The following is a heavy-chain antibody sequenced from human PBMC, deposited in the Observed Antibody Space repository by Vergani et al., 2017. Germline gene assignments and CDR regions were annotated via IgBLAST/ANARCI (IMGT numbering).Heavy chain of an antibody. D-gene: IGHD4/OR15-4a*01. V-gene: IGHV4-34*02. Sequence: QVQLQQSGAGLLKPSETLSLMCGLYGGLFRGYYWSWIRQSPGKGLEWIWEIDHSGSANYNPTLKTRVIISVDTSKNQFSLTLTSVTAADTAVYYCARHGPSYYDYYMHVWGKGTTVTVSS. CDR1: GGLFRGYY. CDR3: ARHGPSYYDYYMHV. CDR2: IDHSGSA. J-gene: IGHJ6*03.